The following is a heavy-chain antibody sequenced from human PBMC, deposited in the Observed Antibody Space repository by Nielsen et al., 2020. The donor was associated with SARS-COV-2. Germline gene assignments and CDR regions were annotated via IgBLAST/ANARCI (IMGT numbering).Heavy chain of an antibody. J-gene: IGHJ6*03. Sequence: WIRQSPSRGLEWLGRTYYRSKWYNDYAVSVKSRITINPDTSKNQFSLHLNSVTPEDTAVYYCARGTYVVVVPAASRGYYYYMDVWGKGTTVTVSS. D-gene: IGHD2-2*01. CDR2: TYYRSKWYN. CDR3: ARGTYVVVVPAASRGYYYYMDV. V-gene: IGHV6-1*01.